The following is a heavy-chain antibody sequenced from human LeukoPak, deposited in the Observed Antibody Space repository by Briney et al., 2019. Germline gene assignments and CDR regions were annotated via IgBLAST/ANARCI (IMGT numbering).Heavy chain of an antibody. Sequence: PSETLSLTCTVSGVSISSYYWRWLRQPPGKGLEWIGYIYYSGSTNYNPSLKSRVTISVDTSKNQFSLKLSSVTAADTAVYYCARDRYYYDSSGYYASRYYYYYMDVWGKGTTVTVSS. D-gene: IGHD3-22*01. CDR3: ARDRYYYDSSGYYASRYYYYYMDV. V-gene: IGHV4-59*01. CDR2: IYYSGST. J-gene: IGHJ6*03. CDR1: GVSISSYY.